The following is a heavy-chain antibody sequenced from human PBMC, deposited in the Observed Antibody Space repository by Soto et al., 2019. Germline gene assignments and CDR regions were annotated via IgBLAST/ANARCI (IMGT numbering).Heavy chain of an antibody. D-gene: IGHD3-22*01. CDR1: GFTFSSYS. J-gene: IGHJ4*02. CDR2: ISSSSSYI. CDR3: ARDRYYYDSSGTNDY. Sequence: GGSLRLSCAASGFTFSSYSMNWVRQAPGKGLEWVSSISSSSSYIYYADSVKGRFTISRDNAKNSLYLQMNSLRAEDTAVYYCARDRYYYDSSGTNDYWGQGTLVTVSS. V-gene: IGHV3-21*01.